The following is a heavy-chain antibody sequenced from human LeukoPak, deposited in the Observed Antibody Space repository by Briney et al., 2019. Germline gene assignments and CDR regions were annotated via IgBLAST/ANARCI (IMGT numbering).Heavy chain of an antibody. V-gene: IGHV3-7*01. CDR2: IKHDGSEK. CDR3: ARDSTTCHACAFDV. J-gene: IGHJ3*01. CDR1: GYTFSHYW. Sequence: GGSLRLSCAASGYTFSHYWTSWVRQAPGKGLEWVANIKHDGSEKHYVDSVKGRFTISRDNAKNSLYLQMNSLGAEDTAVYFCARDSTTCHACAFDVWGQGTMVTVSS. D-gene: IGHD2-2*01.